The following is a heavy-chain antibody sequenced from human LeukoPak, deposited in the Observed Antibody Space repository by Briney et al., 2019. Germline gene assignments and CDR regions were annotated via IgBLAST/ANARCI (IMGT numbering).Heavy chain of an antibody. D-gene: IGHD2-15*01. CDR3: ARQTRYCSGGSCYGGPIDY. V-gene: IGHV4-59*08. CDR2: IYYSGST. Sequence: SETLSLTCTVSGGSISSYYWSWIRQPPGKGLEWIGYIYYSGSTNYNSSLKSRVTISVDTSKNQFSLKLSSVTAADTAVYYCARQTRYCSGGSCYGGPIDYWGQGTLVTVSS. CDR1: GGSISSYY. J-gene: IGHJ4*02.